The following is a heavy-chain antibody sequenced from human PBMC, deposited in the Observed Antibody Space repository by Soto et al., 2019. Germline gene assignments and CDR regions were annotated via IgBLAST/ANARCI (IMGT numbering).Heavy chain of an antibody. J-gene: IGHJ5*02. CDR2: IRSKTNSYAT. Sequence: QPGGSLRLSCAASGFTFSGSAMHWVRQASAKGLEWVGRIRSKTNSYATAYAASVKGRFTISRDDSKNTAYLQMNSLKIEDTAVYYCTRDPRNYYDSSGSANWFDPWGQGTLVTVPQ. CDR1: GFTFSGSA. D-gene: IGHD3-22*01. CDR3: TRDPRNYYDSSGSANWFDP. V-gene: IGHV3-73*01.